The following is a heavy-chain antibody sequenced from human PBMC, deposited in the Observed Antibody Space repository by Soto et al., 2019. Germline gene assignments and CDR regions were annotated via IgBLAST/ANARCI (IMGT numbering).Heavy chain of an antibody. V-gene: IGHV1-69*02. CDR3: ASVDCSGGSCYFDY. CDR2: IIPILGIA. D-gene: IGHD2-15*01. CDR1: GGTFSSYT. Sequence: SVKVSCKASGGTFSSYTISWVRQAPGQGLEWMGRIIPILGIANYAQKFQGRVTITADKSTSTAYMELSSLRSEDTAVYYCASVDCSGGSCYFDYWGQGTLVTVSS. J-gene: IGHJ4*02.